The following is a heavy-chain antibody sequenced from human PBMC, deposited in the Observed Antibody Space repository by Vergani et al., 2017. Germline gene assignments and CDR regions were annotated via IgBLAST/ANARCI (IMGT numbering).Heavy chain of an antibody. CDR2: INPNSGGT. CDR1: GYTFTGYY. D-gene: IGHD3-10*01. V-gene: IGHV1-2*04. Sequence: QVQLVQSGAEVKKPGASVKVSCKASGYTFTGYYMHWVRQAPGQGLEWMGWINPNSGGTNYAQKFQGWVTMTRDTSISTAYMELSRLRSDDTAVYYCARDPGYYGSGTPSYYYYGMDVWGQGP. CDR3: ARDPGYYGSGTPSYYYYGMDV. J-gene: IGHJ6*02.